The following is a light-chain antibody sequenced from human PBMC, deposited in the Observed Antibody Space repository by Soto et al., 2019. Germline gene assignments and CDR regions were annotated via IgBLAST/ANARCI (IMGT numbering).Light chain of an antibody. Sequence: QSALTQPASVSGSPGQSITIPCTGTSSDIGGYNYVSWYQQFPGTAPKLMFYNVSNRPSGVSHRFSASKSVNSASLTISGLLAEDEATYYCSSYSSSRTLVLFGGGTQLTVL. CDR1: SSDIGGYNY. V-gene: IGLV2-14*01. CDR2: NVS. J-gene: IGLJ7*01. CDR3: SSYSSSRTLVL.